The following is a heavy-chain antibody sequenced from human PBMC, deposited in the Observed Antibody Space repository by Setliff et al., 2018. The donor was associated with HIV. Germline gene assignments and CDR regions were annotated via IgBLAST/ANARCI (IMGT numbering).Heavy chain of an antibody. CDR1: GFTFSSYA. J-gene: IGHJ4*02. V-gene: IGHV3-23*03. D-gene: IGHD3-9*01. Sequence: GGSLRLSCAASGFTFSSYAMSWVRQAPGRGLEWVSLIYSGGSSTYYADSVKGRFTMSRDNSKNTLYLQMNSLGAEDTAVYYCAKGPYYDILTGHFLFSYYFDYWGQGTLVTVS. CDR3: AKGPYYDILTGHFLFSYYFDY. CDR2: IYSGGSST.